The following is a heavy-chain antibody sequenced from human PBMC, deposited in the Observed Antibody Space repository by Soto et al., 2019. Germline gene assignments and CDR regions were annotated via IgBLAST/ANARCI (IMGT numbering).Heavy chain of an antibody. J-gene: IGHJ6*02. CDR1: GGSFSGHY. CDR3: ARGGITMYDYALDV. Sequence: QVQLQQWGAGLLRPSETLSLTCAVDGGSFSGHYWSWIRQPPGKGLAWIGEINPSGSTTYNPSLKSRVTISADTSRNQFSLKLSSVTAADTAVFYCARGGITMYDYALDVWGQGTTVTVS. V-gene: IGHV4-34*01. D-gene: IGHD3-3*01. CDR2: INPSGST.